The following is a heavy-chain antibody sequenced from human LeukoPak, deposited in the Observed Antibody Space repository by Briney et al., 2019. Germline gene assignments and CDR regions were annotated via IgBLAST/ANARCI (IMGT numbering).Heavy chain of an antibody. Sequence: GESLQFSCKASGNSFTSYWIGWLRKMPGKGLEWMGVTQPGESDTRYSPSFQGQVTISVDKSISTAYLQWSSLKASDTAMYYCARCTSRYCLEYWGQGTLVTVSS. V-gene: IGHV5-51*01. D-gene: IGHD1-26*01. CDR2: TQPGESDT. J-gene: IGHJ4*02. CDR3: ARCTSRYCLEY. CDR1: GNSFTSYW.